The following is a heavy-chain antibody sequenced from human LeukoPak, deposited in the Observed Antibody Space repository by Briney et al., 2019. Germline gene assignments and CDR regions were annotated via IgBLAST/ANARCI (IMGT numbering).Heavy chain of an antibody. J-gene: IGHJ4*02. Sequence: PGGSLRLSCAASGFTFSSYAMSWVRQAPGKGQEWVSAISGSGGSTYYADSVKGRFTISRDNSKNTLYLQMNSLRAEDTAVYYCAKDLKEGRYYFDYWGQGTLVTVSS. CDR2: ISGSGGST. V-gene: IGHV3-23*01. CDR1: GFTFSSYA. CDR3: AKDLKEGRYYFDY.